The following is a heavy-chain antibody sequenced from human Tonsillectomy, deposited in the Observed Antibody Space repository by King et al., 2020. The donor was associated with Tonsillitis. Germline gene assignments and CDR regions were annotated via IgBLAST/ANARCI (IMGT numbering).Heavy chain of an antibody. J-gene: IGHJ4*02. V-gene: IGHV3-23*01. CDR3: AQTKIAVAAFDY. CDR2: ISASAIST. CDR1: GFTFSSYA. D-gene: IGHD6-13*01. Sequence: VQLLESGGGLVQPGGSLRLSCAASGFTFSSYAMSWVRQAPGKGLEWVSTISASAISTYYAASVKGRFTISRDNSKNTLFLQMNSLRAEDTAIYFCAQTKIAVAAFDYWGQGTLVTVSS.